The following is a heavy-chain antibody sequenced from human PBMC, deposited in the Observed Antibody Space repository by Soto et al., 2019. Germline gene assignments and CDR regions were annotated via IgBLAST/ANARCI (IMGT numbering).Heavy chain of an antibody. Sequence: SETLSLTCTVSGTSISIYYWSWIRHPPGKGLEWIANIHYSGTTNYNPSLASRVTISVDTSKNQFSLKMTSVTAADRAMYFCARYNSYAIDYWGRGTLVTVSS. CDR1: GTSISIYY. CDR3: ARYNSYAIDY. V-gene: IGHV4-59*01. J-gene: IGHJ4*02. D-gene: IGHD2-8*01. CDR2: IHYSGTT.